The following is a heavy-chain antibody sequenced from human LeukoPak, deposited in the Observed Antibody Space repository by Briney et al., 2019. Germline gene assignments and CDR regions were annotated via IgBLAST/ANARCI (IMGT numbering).Heavy chain of an antibody. D-gene: IGHD7-27*01. V-gene: IGHV3-48*03. Sequence: GGSLRLSCTASGFTFHNFEMNWVRQAPGKGLECLAFIDARSTTIYYADSVKGRFTISRDNAKNSLYLQMNSLRAEDTAVYYCERDPVPLGYWGQGTLVTVSS. CDR2: IDARSTTI. CDR3: ERDPVPLGY. CDR1: GFTFHNFE. J-gene: IGHJ4*02.